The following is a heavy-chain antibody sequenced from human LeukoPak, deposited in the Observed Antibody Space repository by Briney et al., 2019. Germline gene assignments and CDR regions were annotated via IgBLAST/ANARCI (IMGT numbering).Heavy chain of an antibody. D-gene: IGHD3-9*01. CDR3: ARGGGVLRYFDWLSDFDY. CDR1: GFTFSSYS. V-gene: IGHV3-48*01. J-gene: IGHJ4*02. CDR2: ISSSSSTI. Sequence: GGSLRLSCAASGFTFSSYSMNWVRQAPGKGLEWVSYISSSSSTIYYADSVKGRFTISRDNAKNSLYLQMNSLRAEDTAVYYCARGGGVLRYFDWLSDFDYWGQGTLVTVSS.